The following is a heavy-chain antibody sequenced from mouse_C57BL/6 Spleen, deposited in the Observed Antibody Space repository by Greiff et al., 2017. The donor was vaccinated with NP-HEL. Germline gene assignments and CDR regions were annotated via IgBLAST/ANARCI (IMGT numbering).Heavy chain of an antibody. CDR1: GYSITSGYY. Sequence: EVQLVESGPGLVKPSQSLSLTCSVTGYSITSGYYWNWIRQFPGNKLEWMGYISYDGSNNYNPSLKNRISITRDTSKNQCFLKLNSVTTEDTATYDCAREIITTVVATRGDAMDYWGQGTSVTVSA. CDR3: AREIITTVVATRGDAMDY. J-gene: IGHJ4*01. D-gene: IGHD1-1*01. V-gene: IGHV3-6*01. CDR2: ISYDGSN.